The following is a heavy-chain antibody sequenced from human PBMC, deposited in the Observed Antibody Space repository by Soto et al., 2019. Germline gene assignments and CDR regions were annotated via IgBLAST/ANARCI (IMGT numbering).Heavy chain of an antibody. J-gene: IGHJ4*02. V-gene: IGHV1-3*04. CDR1: GFTFNKCA. CDR3: ARDPYIRGSAPTDN. Sequence: QVHLVQSGAEVKRPGASVKVSCEASGFTFNKCAMHWVRQAPGQRLEWMGWINTGNGDTKYSQKFQGRVTISRDTIASTITMELNSLRYEDTALYFCARDPYIRGSAPTDNWGQGTLVTVSS. D-gene: IGHD3-10*01. CDR2: INTGNGDT.